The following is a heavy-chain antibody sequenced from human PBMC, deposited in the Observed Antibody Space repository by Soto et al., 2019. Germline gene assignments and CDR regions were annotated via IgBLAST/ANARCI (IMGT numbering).Heavy chain of an antibody. D-gene: IGHD1-1*01. Sequence: PGGSLRLSCAASGFTFSSYSMNWVRQAPGKGLEWVSSISSSSSYIYYADSVKGRFTISRDNAKNSLYLQMNSLRAEDTAVYYCARDSVYNWNMYYYYMDVWGKGTTVTVSS. CDR3: ARDSVYNWNMYYYYMDV. V-gene: IGHV3-21*01. CDR2: ISSSSSYI. CDR1: GFTFSSYS. J-gene: IGHJ6*03.